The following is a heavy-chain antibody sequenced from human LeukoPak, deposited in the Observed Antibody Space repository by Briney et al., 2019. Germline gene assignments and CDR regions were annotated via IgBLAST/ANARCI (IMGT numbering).Heavy chain of an antibody. CDR3: ARDRDSSGWFDFDY. D-gene: IGHD6-19*01. Sequence: SVKVSCKASGGTFSSYAISWVRQAPGQGLEWMGGIIPIFGTANYAQKFQGRVTITADKSTSTAYMELSSLRSEDTAVYYCARDRDSSGWFDFDYWGQGTLVTVSS. V-gene: IGHV1-69*06. CDR1: GGTFSSYA. CDR2: IIPIFGTA. J-gene: IGHJ4*02.